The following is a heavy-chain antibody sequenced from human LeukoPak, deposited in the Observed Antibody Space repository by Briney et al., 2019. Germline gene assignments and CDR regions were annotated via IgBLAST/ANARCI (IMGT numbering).Heavy chain of an antibody. D-gene: IGHD3-10*01. CDR1: GGSISSSSYY. J-gene: IGHJ4*02. V-gene: IGHV4-39*07. Sequence: SETLSLTCTVSGGSISSSSYYWGWIRQPPGKGLEWIGSIYYSGSTYYNPSLKSRVTISVDTSKNQFSLKLSSVTAADTAAYYCARVVGIILWFGEVNHTFDYWGQGTLVTVSS. CDR3: ARVVGIILWFGEVNHTFDY. CDR2: IYYSGST.